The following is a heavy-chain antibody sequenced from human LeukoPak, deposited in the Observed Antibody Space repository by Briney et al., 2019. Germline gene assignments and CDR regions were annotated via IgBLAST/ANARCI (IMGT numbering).Heavy chain of an antibody. CDR1: GFTFSSYS. CDR2: ISSSSSYI. CDR3: ARAQYYDFWSGYSSISGPPYYYYYYMDV. D-gene: IGHD3-3*01. Sequence: GGSLRLSCAASGFTFSSYSMNWVRQAPGKGLEWVSSISSSSSYIYYADSVKGRFTISRDNAKNSLYLQMNSLRAEDTAVYYCARAQYYDFWSGYSSISGPPYYYYYYMDVWGKGTTVTVS. J-gene: IGHJ6*03. V-gene: IGHV3-21*01.